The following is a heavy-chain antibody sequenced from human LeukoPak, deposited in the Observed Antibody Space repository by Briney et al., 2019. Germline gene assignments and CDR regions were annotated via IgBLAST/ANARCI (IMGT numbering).Heavy chain of an antibody. CDR1: GLTISSYS. Sequence: GGSLRLSCAASGLTISSYSMNWVRQAPGKGLQWVSYISSSSSTIYYADSVKGRFTISRDNAKNSLYLQMNSLRAEDTAVYYCARRSSRYFGSRSYRKYYFDYWGQGTLVIVSS. D-gene: IGHD3-10*01. CDR2: ISSSSSTI. J-gene: IGHJ4*02. V-gene: IGHV3-48*01. CDR3: ARRSSRYFGSRSYRKYYFDY.